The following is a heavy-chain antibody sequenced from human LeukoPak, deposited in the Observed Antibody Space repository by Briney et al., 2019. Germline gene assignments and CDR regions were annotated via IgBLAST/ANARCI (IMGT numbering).Heavy chain of an antibody. Sequence: TTSETLSLTCTASGGSISSSGYYWGWIRQPPGKGLEWIASINYSGTTYYNPSLKSRVTISEDRSKNQFSLKLSSVTAADTAVYYCARLRDGRWLLEYWGQGTLVTVSS. CDR1: GGSISSSGYY. V-gene: IGHV4-39*01. D-gene: IGHD5-24*01. J-gene: IGHJ4*02. CDR3: ARLRDGRWLLEY. CDR2: INYSGTT.